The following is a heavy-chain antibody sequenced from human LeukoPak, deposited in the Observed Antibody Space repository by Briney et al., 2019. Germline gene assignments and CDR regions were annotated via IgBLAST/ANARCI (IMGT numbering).Heavy chain of an antibody. CDR3: ARDWGGYGDYSDY. D-gene: IGHD4-17*01. V-gene: IGHV3-30*04. CDR1: GFTFSSYA. Sequence: GGSLRLSCAASGFTFSSYAMHWVRQAPGKGLEWVAVISYDGSNKYYADSVKGRFTISRDNSKNTPYLQMNSLRAEDTAVYYCARDWGGYGDYSDYWGQGTLITVSS. J-gene: IGHJ4*02. CDR2: ISYDGSNK.